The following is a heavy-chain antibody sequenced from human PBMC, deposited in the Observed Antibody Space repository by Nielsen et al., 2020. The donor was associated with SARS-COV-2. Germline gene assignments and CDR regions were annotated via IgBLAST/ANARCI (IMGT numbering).Heavy chain of an antibody. CDR3: AREFHGSGSYAWDY. Sequence: GESLKISCAASGFTFSSYWMHWVRQAPGKGLVWVSRINSDGSSTSYADSVKGRFTISRDNAKNTLYLQMNSLRAEDTAVYYCAREFHGSGSYAWDYWGQGTLVTVSS. D-gene: IGHD3-10*01. CDR2: INSDGSST. J-gene: IGHJ4*02. CDR1: GFTFSSYW. V-gene: IGHV3-74*01.